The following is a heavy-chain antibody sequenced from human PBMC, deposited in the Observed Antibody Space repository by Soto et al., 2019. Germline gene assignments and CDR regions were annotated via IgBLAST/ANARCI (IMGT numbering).Heavy chain of an antibody. V-gene: IGHV3-23*01. Sequence: EVKVLESGGGPIQPGGSLRLSCVASGFTFSTYAMTWVRQAPGKGLECVSMITGGGGTTYYSDSVKGRFIISRDNSKNTLYLQMSSLRAEDTAVFYGATLRGNHCSISGNLALEYWGQGNLVTVSS. J-gene: IGHJ4*02. CDR1: GFTFSTYA. D-gene: IGHD3-10*01. CDR2: ITGGGGTT. CDR3: ATLRGNHCSISGNLALEY.